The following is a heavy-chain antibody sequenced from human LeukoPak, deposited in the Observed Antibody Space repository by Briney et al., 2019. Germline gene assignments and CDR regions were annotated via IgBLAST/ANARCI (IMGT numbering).Heavy chain of an antibody. D-gene: IGHD3-22*01. CDR2: ISGGGRRT. V-gene: IGHV3-23*01. Sequence: PGGSLRLSCAASGFNFSRNAITWVRQAPGKGLKWVSAISGGGRRTYYADSVKGRFTISRDNVKNTLYLQMNGLRAEDTAVYYCCLGADVSGYRALDYWGQGTLVTVSS. CDR3: CLGADVSGYRALDY. J-gene: IGHJ4*01. CDR1: GFNFSRNA.